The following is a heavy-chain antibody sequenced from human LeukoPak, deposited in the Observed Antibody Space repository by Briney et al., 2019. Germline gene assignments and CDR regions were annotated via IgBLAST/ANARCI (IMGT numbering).Heavy chain of an antibody. V-gene: IGHV4-34*01. D-gene: IGHD3-22*01. J-gene: IGHJ4*02. CDR2: INHSGST. Sequence: SETLSLTCAVYGVSFSGYYLSWIRQPPGKGLEWIGTINHSGSTNYNPSLKSRVTISVDTSKNQSSLMLISVTAADTAVNYCSTNGSSGQDYWGQGTLVTVSS. CDR3: STNGSSGQDY. CDR1: GVSFSGYY.